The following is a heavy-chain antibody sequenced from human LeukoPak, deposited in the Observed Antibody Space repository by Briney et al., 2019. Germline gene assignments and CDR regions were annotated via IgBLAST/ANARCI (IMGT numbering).Heavy chain of an antibody. J-gene: IGHJ4*02. CDR2: ISAYNGNT. Sequence: VASVKVSCKASGYTFTGYYMHWVRQAPGQGLEWMGWISAYNGNTNYAQKLQGRVTMTTDTSTSTAYTELRSLRSDDTAVYYCAREGPIISSSWPFDYWGQGTLVTVSS. V-gene: IGHV1-18*04. D-gene: IGHD6-13*01. CDR3: AREGPIISSSWPFDY. CDR1: GYTFTGYY.